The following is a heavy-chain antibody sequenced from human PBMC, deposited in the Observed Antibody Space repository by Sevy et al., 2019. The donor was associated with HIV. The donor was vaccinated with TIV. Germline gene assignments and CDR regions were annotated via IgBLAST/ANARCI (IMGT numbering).Heavy chain of an antibody. CDR2: MNQDGTER. CDR3: VREGLGGFSYSLDC. V-gene: IGHV3-7*01. D-gene: IGHD3-16*01. Sequence: GGSLILSCAASGFSFSTYWMTWVRQAPGKGLEWVATMNQDGTERDYVDSVKGRFTISRDNTKTSLFLQMNSLSAEDTGVYYCVREGLGGFSYSLDCWGQGTLVTVSS. J-gene: IGHJ4*02. CDR1: GFSFSTYW.